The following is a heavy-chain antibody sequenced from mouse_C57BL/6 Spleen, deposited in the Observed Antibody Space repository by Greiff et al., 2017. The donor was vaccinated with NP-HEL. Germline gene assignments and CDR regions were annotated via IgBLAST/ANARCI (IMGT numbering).Heavy chain of an antibody. CDR2: ISSGSSTI. D-gene: IGHD1-1*01. CDR3: ARGYYYGSSYGWYFDV. Sequence: EVKLMESGGGLVKPGGSLKLSCAASGFTFSDYGMHWVRQAPEKGLEWVAYISSGSSTIYYADTVKGRFTISRDNAKNTLFLQMTSLRSEDTAMYYCARGYYYGSSYGWYFDVWGTGTTVTVSS. CDR1: GFTFSDYG. J-gene: IGHJ1*03. V-gene: IGHV5-17*01.